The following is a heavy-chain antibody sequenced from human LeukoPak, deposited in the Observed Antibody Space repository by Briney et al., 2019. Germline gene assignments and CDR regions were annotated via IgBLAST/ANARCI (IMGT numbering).Heavy chain of an antibody. Sequence: PSETLSLTCTVSGGSVSSGSYYWSWIRQPPGKGLEWIGYIYYSGSTNYNPSLKSRVTISVDTSKNQFSLKLSSVTAAGTAVYYCARVGYSYGFPDYWGQGTLVTVSS. V-gene: IGHV4-61*01. CDR3: ARVGYSYGFPDY. J-gene: IGHJ4*02. CDR2: IYYSGST. D-gene: IGHD5-18*01. CDR1: GGSVSSGSYY.